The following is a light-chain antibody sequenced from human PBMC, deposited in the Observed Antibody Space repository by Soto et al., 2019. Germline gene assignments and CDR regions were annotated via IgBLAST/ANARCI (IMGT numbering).Light chain of an antibody. CDR1: QDISSH. V-gene: IGKV1-9*01. J-gene: IGKJ4*01. CDR2: AAS. Sequence: DIQLTQSPSFLSASVGDRVTITCRASQDISSHLAWYQQKPGKAPKLLIYAASTLQSGVPSGFGGSGSGTEFTLTITCLQPEDFATYYCQKVKNYPLTFGGGTKVEIK. CDR3: QKVKNYPLT.